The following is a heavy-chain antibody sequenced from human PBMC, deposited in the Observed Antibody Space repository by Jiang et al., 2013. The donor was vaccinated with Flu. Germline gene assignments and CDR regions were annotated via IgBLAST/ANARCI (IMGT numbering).Heavy chain of an antibody. Sequence: SVSSNSAGWNWIRQSPSRGLEWLGRTYYRSKWYNDYAVSVKSRITINPDTSKNQFSLQLNSVTPEDTAVYYCARRNPTGALDIWGQGTVVSVSS. D-gene: IGHD1-14*01. CDR3: ARRNPTGALDI. CDR1: SVSSNSAG. CDR2: TYYRSKWYN. J-gene: IGHJ3*02. V-gene: IGHV6-1*01.